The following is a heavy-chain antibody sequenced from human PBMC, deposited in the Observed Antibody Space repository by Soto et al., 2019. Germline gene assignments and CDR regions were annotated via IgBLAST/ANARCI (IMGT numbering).Heavy chain of an antibody. Sequence: SETLSLTCTVSGGSISSYYWSWIRQPPGKGLEWIGYIYYSGSTNYNPSLKSRVTISVDTSKNQSSLKLSSVTAADTAVYYCATVTTLYYYYMDVWGKETTVPVSS. CDR2: IYYSGST. D-gene: IGHD3-22*01. J-gene: IGHJ6*03. CDR1: GGSISSYY. CDR3: ATVTTLYYYYMDV. V-gene: IGHV4-59*01.